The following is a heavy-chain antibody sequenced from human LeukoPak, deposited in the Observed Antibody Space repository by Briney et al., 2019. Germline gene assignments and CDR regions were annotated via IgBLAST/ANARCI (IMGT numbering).Heavy chain of an antibody. Sequence: GASVKVSCKASGYTFTSYGITWVRQAPGQGLEWMGWISAYNAYTYYAQKLQGRVTMTTDTSTSTAYMELRSLRSDDTAVYYCARTTEGGYSYGYFYYYYMDVWGKGTTVTISS. D-gene: IGHD5-18*01. CDR1: GYTFTSYG. J-gene: IGHJ6*03. CDR3: ARTTEGGYSYGYFYYYYMDV. V-gene: IGHV1-18*01. CDR2: ISAYNAYT.